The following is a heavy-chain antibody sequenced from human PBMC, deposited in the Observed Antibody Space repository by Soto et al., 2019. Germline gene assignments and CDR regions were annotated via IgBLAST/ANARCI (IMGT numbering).Heavy chain of an antibody. CDR3: ARYRAADNYYYYGMDV. J-gene: IGHJ6*02. CDR1: GYTFTSYG. D-gene: IGHD6-13*01. Sequence: GASVKVSCKASGYTFTSYGISWVRQAPGQGLEWMGWISAYNGNTNYAQKLQGRDTMTTDTSTSTAYMELRSLRSDDTAVYYCARYRAADNYYYYGMDVWGQGTTVTVSS. V-gene: IGHV1-18*01. CDR2: ISAYNGNT.